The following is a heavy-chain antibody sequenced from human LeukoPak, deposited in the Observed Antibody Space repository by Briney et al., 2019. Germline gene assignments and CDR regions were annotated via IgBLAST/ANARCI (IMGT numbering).Heavy chain of an antibody. V-gene: IGHV4-39*07. CDR2: IYYSGST. D-gene: IGHD3-3*01. CDR3: ARDLDNVWSGTNWFDP. Sequence: PSETLSLTCTVSGGSISSSSYYWGWIRQPPGKGLEWIGSIYYSGSTYYNPSLKSRVTISVATSKNQFSLKLSSVTAADTAVYYCARDLDNVWSGTNWFDPWGQGTLVTVSS. CDR1: GGSISSSSYY. J-gene: IGHJ5*02.